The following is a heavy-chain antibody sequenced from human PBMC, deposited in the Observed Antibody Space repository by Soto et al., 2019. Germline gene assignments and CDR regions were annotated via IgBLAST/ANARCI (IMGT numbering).Heavy chain of an antibody. D-gene: IGHD3-10*01. Sequence: PSESLSLSCAVYGGSVSGYYGSWIRKPPGKGLEWIGEINHSGSTNYNPSLKSRVTISVDTSKNQFSLKLSSVTAADTAVYYCARGRSLRLPSHFGPRFGGSWFDPWVQGTLVPVSS. CDR3: ARGRSLRLPSHFGPRFGGSWFDP. J-gene: IGHJ5*02. CDR2: INHSGST. V-gene: IGHV4-34*01. CDR1: GGSVSGYY.